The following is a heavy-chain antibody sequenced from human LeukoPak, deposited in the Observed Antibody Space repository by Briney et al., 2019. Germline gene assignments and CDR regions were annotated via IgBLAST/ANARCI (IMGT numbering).Heavy chain of an antibody. Sequence: PGGSLRPSCAASAFTLKNYAMHWVRQAPGKGLEWVSSSSWNSDNVDYADSVKDRRTLSTDNAKNSLFLQMNSLRTEDTALYYCAKSGTYSSSSGYIDFWGKGTLVTVSS. CDR2: SSWNSDNV. V-gene: IGHV3-9*01. J-gene: IGHJ4*02. D-gene: IGHD6-6*01. CDR3: AKSGTYSSSSGYIDF. CDR1: AFTLKNYA.